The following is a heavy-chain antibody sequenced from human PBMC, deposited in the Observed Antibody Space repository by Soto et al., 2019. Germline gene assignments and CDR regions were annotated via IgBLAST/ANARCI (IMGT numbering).Heavy chain of an antibody. J-gene: IGHJ4*02. CDR1: GGSVSSGYHY. CDR2: VYYSGST. V-gene: IGHV4-30-4*01. D-gene: IGHD3-22*01. Sequence: QVLLEESGPGLVKPSQTLSLTCTVSGGSVSSGYHYWSWIRQPPGKGLEWIGYVYYSGSTYYNPSLGSRGTISIDTSKNQFSLKLNPVTASDAAVYFCATESSGSSPLHFDFWGQGALVSVSS. CDR3: ATESSGSSPLHFDF.